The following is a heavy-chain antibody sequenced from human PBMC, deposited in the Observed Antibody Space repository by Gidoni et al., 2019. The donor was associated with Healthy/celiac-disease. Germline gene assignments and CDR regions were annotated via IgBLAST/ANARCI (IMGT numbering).Heavy chain of an antibody. J-gene: IGHJ4*02. Sequence: QVQLVESGGGVVQPGRSLRLSCAASGFTFSSYGMHWVRQAPGKGLELVAVIGYDGSNKYYADSVKGRFTISRDNSKNTLYLQMNSLRAEDTAVYYCASPYDSSGYFGYWGQGTLVTVSS. V-gene: IGHV3-33*01. CDR1: GFTFSSYG. CDR3: ASPYDSSGYFGY. CDR2: IGYDGSNK. D-gene: IGHD3-22*01.